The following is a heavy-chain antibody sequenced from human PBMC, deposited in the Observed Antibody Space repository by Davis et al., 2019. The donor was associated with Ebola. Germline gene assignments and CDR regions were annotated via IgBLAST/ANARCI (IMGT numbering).Heavy chain of an antibody. J-gene: IGHJ3*02. CDR2: IYSSGST. D-gene: IGHD6-13*01. CDR3: AREPLRSWLRFAFDI. V-gene: IGHV4-59*01. CDR1: GGSISFYY. Sequence: MPSETLSLTCTVSGGSISFYYWSWIRQPPGKGLEWIGYIYSSGSTIYNPSLKSRVTLSVDTSKNQFSLRLTSVTAADTAVYYCAREPLRSWLRFAFDIWGQGTMVTVSS.